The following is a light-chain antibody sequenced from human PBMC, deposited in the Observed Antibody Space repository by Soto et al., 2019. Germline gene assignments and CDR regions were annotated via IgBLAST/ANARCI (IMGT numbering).Light chain of an antibody. CDR3: QQTSAFPRT. CDR1: RDISNS. Sequence: IPMTLSPSSVSAPVGDRLTITGRASRDISNSLAWYQQKPGKAPKLLLRGASSLPRGVPSRFSGGGAGTEFTLTISSLQPEDFATYYCQQTSAFPRTFGQGTKVDIK. V-gene: IGKV1-12*01. J-gene: IGKJ2*01. CDR2: GAS.